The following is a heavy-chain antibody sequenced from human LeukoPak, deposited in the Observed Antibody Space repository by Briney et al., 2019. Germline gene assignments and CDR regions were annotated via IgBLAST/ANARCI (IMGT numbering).Heavy chain of an antibody. Sequence: GGSLRLSCAASGFTFSSYWMHWVRQAPGKGLVWVSRINTDGSSTSYADSVKGRFTISRDNAKNTLYLQMNSLRAEDTATYYCARESSALPFDYWGQGTLVTVSS. CDR2: INTDGSST. CDR1: GFTFSSYW. CDR3: ARESSALPFDY. V-gene: IGHV3-74*01. D-gene: IGHD3-22*01. J-gene: IGHJ4*02.